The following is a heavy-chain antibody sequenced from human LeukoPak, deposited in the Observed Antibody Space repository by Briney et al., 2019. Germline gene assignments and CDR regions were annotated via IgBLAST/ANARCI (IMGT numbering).Heavy chain of an antibody. V-gene: IGHV3-30*04. Sequence: QPGTSLRLSCAASGFTFRTNAMHWVRQAPGRGLEWVALISSDGTIKYYADSVQGRFTISRDTSRNTLFLQMNSLRPEDTAVYYCARSESHCSGRTCYSRWFDPWGQGTLVTVSS. D-gene: IGHD2-15*01. J-gene: IGHJ5*02. CDR1: GFTFRTNA. CDR2: ISSDGTIK. CDR3: ARSESHCSGRTCYSRWFDP.